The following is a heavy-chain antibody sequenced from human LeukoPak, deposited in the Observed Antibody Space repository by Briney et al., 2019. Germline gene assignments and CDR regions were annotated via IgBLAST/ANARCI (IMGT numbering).Heavy chain of an antibody. J-gene: IGHJ6*02. Sequence: SVKVTRKCSGGTFSSYNISWVGQAPGQGLGWMGGIVLMLGILNYAQKFQGRVTITTDKSTSTAYMELSSLRSEDTAVYYCATRSSTSIDYYYGIDVWGQGTTVTVSS. CDR2: IVLMLGIL. D-gene: IGHD2-2*01. V-gene: IGHV1-69*02. CDR3: ATRSSTSIDYYYGIDV. CDR1: GGTFSSYN.